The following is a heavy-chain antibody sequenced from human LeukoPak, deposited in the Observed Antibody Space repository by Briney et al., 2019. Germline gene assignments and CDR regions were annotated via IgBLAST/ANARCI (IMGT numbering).Heavy chain of an antibody. Sequence: GGSLRLSCAASGFTFSSYWMHWVRQAPGEGLVWVSRIVTDGSSASYADSVKGRFTISRDNSKNTLYLQMNSLRAEDTAVYYCAKTGDSWVTYYFDYWGQGTLVTVSS. CDR1: GFTFSSYW. CDR2: IVTDGSSA. J-gene: IGHJ4*02. CDR3: AKTGDSWVTYYFDY. V-gene: IGHV3-74*01. D-gene: IGHD2-21*02.